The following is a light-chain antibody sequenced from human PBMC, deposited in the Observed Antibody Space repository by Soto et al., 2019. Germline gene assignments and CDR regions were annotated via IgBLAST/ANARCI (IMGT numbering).Light chain of an antibody. V-gene: IGLV1-40*01. CDR3: QCFDSSLSGWV. CDR2: SDN. CDR1: SSNIGAGYD. Sequence: QSVLTQPPSVSGAPGQRVTISCTGSSSNIGAGYDVHWYQQLPGTAPKLLIYSDNSRPSGVPDRFSGSKSGTSASLAITGLQPEDEADYYCQCFDSSLSGWVFGGGTKLTVL. J-gene: IGLJ3*02.